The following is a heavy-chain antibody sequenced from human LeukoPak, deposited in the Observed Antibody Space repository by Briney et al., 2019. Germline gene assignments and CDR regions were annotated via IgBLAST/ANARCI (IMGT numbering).Heavy chain of an antibody. CDR1: GFAFSSLA. Sequence: PGGSLRLSCAASGFAFSSLAMGWVRQAPGQGLEWVSVISDSGSLTYYADSVKGRFTISRDNSKNTLFLQMNSLRAEDTAVCYCAKEARRTNGWYFFDYWGQGTLVTVSS. CDR2: ISDSGSLT. J-gene: IGHJ4*02. D-gene: IGHD6-19*01. CDR3: AKEARRTNGWYFFDY. V-gene: IGHV3-23*01.